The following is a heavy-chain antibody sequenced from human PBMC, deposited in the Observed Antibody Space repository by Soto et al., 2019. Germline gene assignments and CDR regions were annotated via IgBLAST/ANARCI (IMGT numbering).Heavy chain of an antibody. CDR1: GYTFTGYY. CDR2: INPNSGGT. J-gene: IGHJ3*02. V-gene: IGHV1-2*04. CDR3: ARDRSHYYDSSGYYGDFDI. D-gene: IGHD3-22*01. Sequence: SVKVSCKASGYTFTGYYMHWVRQAPGQGLEWMGWINPNSGGTNYAQKFQGWVTMTRDTSISTAYMELSRLRSDDTAVYYCARDRSHYYDSSGYYGDFDICGQGTMVTVS.